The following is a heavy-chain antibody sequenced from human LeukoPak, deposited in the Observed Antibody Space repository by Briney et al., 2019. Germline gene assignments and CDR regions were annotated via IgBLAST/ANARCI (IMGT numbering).Heavy chain of an antibody. CDR2: IYAGGTT. J-gene: IGHJ4*02. V-gene: IGHV3-66*01. D-gene: IGHD3-10*01. Sequence: GGSLRLSCAASGFTVSSNYMSWVRQAPGKGLEWVSVIYAGGTTSYADSVKGRFTISRDNSKNTLYLQMNSLRAEETAVYYCARNYYGSGSYSLISFDYWGQGTLVTVSS. CDR1: GFTVSSNY. CDR3: ARNYYGSGSYSLISFDY.